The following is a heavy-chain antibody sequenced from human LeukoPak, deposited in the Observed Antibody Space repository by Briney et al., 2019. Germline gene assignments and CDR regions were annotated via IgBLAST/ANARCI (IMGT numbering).Heavy chain of an antibody. Sequence: ASVKVSCKXSGYTFTGYYMHWVRQAPGQGLEWMGRINPNSGGTNYSQKFQGRVTMTRDTSISTAYMELSRLRSDDTAVYYCARTSPTVTTMEDWGQGTLVTVSS. V-gene: IGHV1-2*06. J-gene: IGHJ4*02. CDR1: GYTFTGYY. CDR3: ARTSPTVTTMED. CDR2: INPNSGGT. D-gene: IGHD4-17*01.